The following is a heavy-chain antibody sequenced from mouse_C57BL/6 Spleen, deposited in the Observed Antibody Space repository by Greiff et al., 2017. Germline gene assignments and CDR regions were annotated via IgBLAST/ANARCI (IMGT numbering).Heavy chain of an antibody. V-gene: IGHV1-55*01. J-gene: IGHJ2*01. CDR3: ARWHPVVASDY. Sequence: QVQLQQPGAELVKPGASVKMSCKASGYTFTSYWITWVKQRPGQGLEWIGDIYPGSGSTNYNEKFKSKATLTVDTSSSPAYMQLSSLTSEDSAVYYCARWHPVVASDYWGQGTTRTGSS. D-gene: IGHD1-1*01. CDR2: IYPGSGST. CDR1: GYTFTSYW.